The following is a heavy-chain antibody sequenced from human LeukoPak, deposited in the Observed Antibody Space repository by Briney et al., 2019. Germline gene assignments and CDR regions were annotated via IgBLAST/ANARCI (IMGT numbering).Heavy chain of an antibody. V-gene: IGHV1-69*05. J-gene: IGHJ4*02. CDR3: ARGNSWNDVHFDY. Sequence: SVKVSCKASAGTFSSYAISWVRQAPGQGLEWMGRIIPIFGTANYAQKFQGRVTITTDESTSTAYMELSSLRSEDTAVYYCARGNSWNDVHFDYWGQGTLVTVSS. D-gene: IGHD1-20*01. CDR2: IIPIFGTA. CDR1: AGTFSSYA.